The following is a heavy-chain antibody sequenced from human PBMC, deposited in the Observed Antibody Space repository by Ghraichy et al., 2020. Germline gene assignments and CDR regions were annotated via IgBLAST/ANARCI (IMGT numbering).Heavy chain of an antibody. Sequence: GGSLRLSCAASGFTFSSYSMNWVRQAPGKGLEWVSYISSSSSTIYYADSVKGRFTISRDNAKNSLYLQMNSLRAEDTAVYYCARDSGRYYDSSGFPPFDYWGQGTLVTVSS. CDR3: ARDSGRYYDSSGFPPFDY. CDR1: GFTFSSYS. CDR2: ISSSSSTI. V-gene: IGHV3-48*01. D-gene: IGHD3-22*01. J-gene: IGHJ4*02.